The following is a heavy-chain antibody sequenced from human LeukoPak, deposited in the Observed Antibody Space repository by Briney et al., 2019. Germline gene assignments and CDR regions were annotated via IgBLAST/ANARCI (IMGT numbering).Heavy chain of an antibody. V-gene: IGHV3-23*01. CDR1: GFTFTNYA. D-gene: IGHD4-17*01. J-gene: IGHJ4*02. CDR2: ISSRGGTT. Sequence: GGSLRLSCAASGFTFTNYAMSWVRQAPGKGLEWVSVISSRGGTTYYADSVKGRFAISRDKPKNTLYLQMNSLGAEDTAVYYCAKGYADYGMTVFDYWGQGTLVTVSS. CDR3: AKGYADYGMTVFDY.